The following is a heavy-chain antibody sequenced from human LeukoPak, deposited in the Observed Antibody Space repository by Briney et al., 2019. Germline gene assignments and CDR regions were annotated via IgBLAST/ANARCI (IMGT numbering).Heavy chain of an antibody. CDR3: ARAKTPYSSSWYFDY. Sequence: GGSLRLSCAASGFTFRTSAMSWVRQAPAKGLQWPSSINGGDYSTYYADSVKGRFTISRDNSKNTVYLQMNSLRAEDTAVYYCARAKTPYSSSWYFDYWGQGTLVTVSS. CDR2: INGGDYST. V-gene: IGHV3-23*01. J-gene: IGHJ4*02. D-gene: IGHD6-13*01. CDR1: GFTFRTSA.